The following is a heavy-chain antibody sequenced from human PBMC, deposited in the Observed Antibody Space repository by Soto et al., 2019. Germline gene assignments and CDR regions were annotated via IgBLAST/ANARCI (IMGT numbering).Heavy chain of an antibody. V-gene: IGHV4-30-4*08. D-gene: IGHD3-22*01. CDR1: GGSISSGDHY. CDR2: IYYSGST. J-gene: IGHJ6*02. Sequence: SETLSVTCTISGGSISSGDHYWSWIRQPPGKGLEWIGYIYYSGSTYYNPSLKSRVTISVDTSKNQFSLRLSSVTAADTAVYYCARADSSGYYPLYYYYGMDVWGHGTTVTVSS. CDR3: ARADSSGYYPLYYYYGMDV.